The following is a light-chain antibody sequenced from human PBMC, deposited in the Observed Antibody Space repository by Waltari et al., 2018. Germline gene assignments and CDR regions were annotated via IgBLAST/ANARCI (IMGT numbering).Light chain of an antibody. CDR1: QSVRSY. V-gene: IGKV3-11*01. Sequence: VLTPSPATRSLSPGERATLSCRASQSVRSYLAWYQQKPGQAPRLLIYVASKRATGIPARFSGSGSGTDFTLTISSLEPEDFAVYYCQQRYSWPLTFGGGTKVEIK. CDR3: QQRYSWPLT. J-gene: IGKJ4*01. CDR2: VAS.